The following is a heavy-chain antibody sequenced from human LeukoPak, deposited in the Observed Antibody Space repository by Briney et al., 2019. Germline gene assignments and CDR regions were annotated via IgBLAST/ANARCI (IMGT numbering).Heavy chain of an antibody. CDR2: IYYSGST. V-gene: IGHV4-61*08. J-gene: IGHJ4*02. CDR1: GGSIRSGDFY. Sequence: PSETLSLTCTVSGGSIRSGDFYWSWIRQPPGKGLEWIGYIYYSGSTNYNPSLKSRVTISVDTSKNQFSLKLSSVTAADTAVYYCASRFESSGWTSFDYWGQGTLVTVSS. CDR3: ASRFESSGWTSFDY. D-gene: IGHD6-19*01.